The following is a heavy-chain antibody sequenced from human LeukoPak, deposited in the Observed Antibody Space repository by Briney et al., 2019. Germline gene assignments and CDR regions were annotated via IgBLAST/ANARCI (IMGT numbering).Heavy chain of an antibody. V-gene: IGHV4-59*01. D-gene: IGHD1-26*01. CDR1: GGSISSYY. Sequence: SETLSLTCTVSGGSISSYYRSWIRQPPGKGLGWIGYIYYSGNSNYNPSLKSRVTILIDTPKKQCSLNLSSVTAADTALYYCARVGVEGGLHHWGQGTLLSVSS. CDR2: IYYSGNS. CDR3: ARVGVEGGLHH. J-gene: IGHJ5*02.